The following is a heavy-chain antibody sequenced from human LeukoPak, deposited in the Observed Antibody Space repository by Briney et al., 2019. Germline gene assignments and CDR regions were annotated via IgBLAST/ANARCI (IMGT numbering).Heavy chain of an antibody. CDR2: IYTSGST. V-gene: IGHV4-4*07. D-gene: IGHD3-22*01. CDR1: GGSISSYY. CDR3: ARETHYYDSSGYFQFDY. J-gene: IGHJ4*02. Sequence: PSETLSLTCTVSGGSISSYYWSWIRQPAGKGLEWIGRIYTSGSTNYNPSLKSRVTMSVDTSKNQFSLKLSSVTAADTAVYYCARETHYYDSSGYFQFDYWGQGTLVTVSS.